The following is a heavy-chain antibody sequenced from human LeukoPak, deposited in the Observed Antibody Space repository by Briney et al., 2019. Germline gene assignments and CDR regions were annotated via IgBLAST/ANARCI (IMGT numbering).Heavy chain of an antibody. Sequence: SETLSLTCTVSGGSISSYYWSWIQQPPGKGLEWIGYIYYSGSTNYNPSLKSRVTISVDTSKNQFSPKLSSVTAADTAVYYCARRCSGGSCYLGAFDIWGQGTMVTVSS. J-gene: IGHJ3*02. CDR1: GGSISSYY. D-gene: IGHD2-15*01. V-gene: IGHV4-59*01. CDR3: ARRCSGGSCYLGAFDI. CDR2: IYYSGST.